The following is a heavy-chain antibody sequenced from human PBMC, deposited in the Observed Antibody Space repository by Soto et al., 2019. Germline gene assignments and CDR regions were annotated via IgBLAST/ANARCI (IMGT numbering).Heavy chain of an antibody. CDR3: ARAANIVLMVYGFDY. V-gene: IGHV1-18*04. CDR2: ISAYNGNT. CDR1: GYTFTSYG. Sequence: ASVKVSCKASGYTFTSYGISWVRQAPGQGLEWMGWISAYNGNTNYVQKLQGRVTMTTDTSTSTAYMELRSLRSDDTAVYYCARAANIVLMVYGFDYWGQGTLVTVS. J-gene: IGHJ4*02. D-gene: IGHD2-8*01.